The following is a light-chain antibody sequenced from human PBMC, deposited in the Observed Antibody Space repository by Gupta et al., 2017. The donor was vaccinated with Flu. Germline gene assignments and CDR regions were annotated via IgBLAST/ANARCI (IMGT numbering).Light chain of an antibody. Sequence: QSALAQPASVSGSPEQPITLSCTGTSSDVGFSKHVSWSQLHPGRAPKLLIYEDTKRPSGVSERFSGSKSGSTASLTISGLQAEDEADYYCCSYASSTLYVFGTGTKVTFI. CDR1: SSDVGFSKH. CDR3: CSYASSTLYV. V-gene: IGLV2-23*01. CDR2: EDT. J-gene: IGLJ1*01.